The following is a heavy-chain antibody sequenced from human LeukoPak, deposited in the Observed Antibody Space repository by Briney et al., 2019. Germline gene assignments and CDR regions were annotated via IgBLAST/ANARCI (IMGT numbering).Heavy chain of an antibody. J-gene: IGHJ5*02. CDR2: ISWNSGSI. V-gene: IGHV3-9*01. CDR3: AKANDH. CDR1: GFTFDDYA. Sequence: GGSLRLSCAASGFTFDDYAMHWVRQAPGKGLEWVSGISWNSGSIGYADSVKGRFTISRDNAKNSLYLQMNSLRAEDTALYYCAKANDHWGQGTLVTVSS.